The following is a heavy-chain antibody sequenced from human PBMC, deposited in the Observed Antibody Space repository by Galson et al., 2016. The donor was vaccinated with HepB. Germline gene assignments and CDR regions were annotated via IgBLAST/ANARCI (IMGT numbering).Heavy chain of an antibody. Sequence: ETLSLTCVVSGASISVTDWWTWVRQPPGKGLEWIGEIYHSGTTLYSLSLRSRVTIPIDKSKNHFSLNLNSVTAADTAVYYCARHYGDYVGPDSWGQGTLVTVSS. J-gene: IGHJ4*02. CDR2: IYHSGTT. CDR3: ARHYGDYVGPDS. CDR1: GASISVTDW. V-gene: IGHV4/OR15-8*02. D-gene: IGHD4-17*01.